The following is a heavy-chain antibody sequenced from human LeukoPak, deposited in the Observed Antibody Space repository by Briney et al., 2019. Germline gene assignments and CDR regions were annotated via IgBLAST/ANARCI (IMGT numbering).Heavy chain of an antibody. Sequence: ASVKVSCKASGGTFSSYAISWVRQAPGQGLEWMGGIIPIFGTANYAQKFQGRVTITADESTSTAYMELSSLRSEDTAVYYCARRGKRGYSLDYWGQGTLVTVSS. CDR3: ARRGKRGYSLDY. J-gene: IGHJ4*02. CDR1: GGTFSSYA. D-gene: IGHD5-18*01. V-gene: IGHV1-69*13. CDR2: IIPIFGTA.